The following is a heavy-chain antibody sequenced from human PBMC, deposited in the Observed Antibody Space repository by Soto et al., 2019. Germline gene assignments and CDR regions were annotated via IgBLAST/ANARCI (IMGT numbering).Heavy chain of an antibody. J-gene: IGHJ3*01. V-gene: IGHV1-8*01. CDR2: VNPNSGDT. CDR1: GYSFTSYD. CDR3: ARVSFLAPVTGAEIFDF. D-gene: IGHD2-21*02. Sequence: QVQLVQSGAEVKKPGASVKVSCKASGYSFTSYDMSWVRQAPGQGLEWMGWVNPNSGDTDYAQKFQDRVTMTTDTSIRTAYMELSSLRSEDTAVYYCARVSFLAPVTGAEIFDFWGQGTMVTVSS.